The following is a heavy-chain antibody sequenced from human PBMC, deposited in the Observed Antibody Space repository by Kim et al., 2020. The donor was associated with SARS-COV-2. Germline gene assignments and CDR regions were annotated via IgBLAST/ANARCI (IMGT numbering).Heavy chain of an antibody. CDR3: AKGGYDYVWGSLPFDY. D-gene: IGHD3-16*01. CDR1: GFTFSSYA. CDR2: IYSGGSST. V-gene: IGHV3-23*03. Sequence: GGSLRHSCAASGFTFSSYAMSWVRQAPGKGLEWVSVIYSGGSSTYYADSVKGRFTISRDNSKNTLYLQMNSLRAEDTAVYYCAKGGYDYVWGSLPFDYWGQGTLVTVSS. J-gene: IGHJ4*02.